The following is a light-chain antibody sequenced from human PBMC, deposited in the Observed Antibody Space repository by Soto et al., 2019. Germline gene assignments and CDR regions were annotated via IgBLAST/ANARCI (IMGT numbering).Light chain of an antibody. CDR3: ISYTSSSTWV. CDR2: EVS. CDR1: SSDVGAYNY. J-gene: IGLJ3*02. V-gene: IGLV2-14*01. Sequence: QSALTQPASVSGSPGQSITISCTGTSSDVGAYNYVSWYQQHPGKAPKLMIYEVSNRPSGVSDRFSGSMSGNTASLTISGLQAEDESDYYCISYTSSSTWVFGGGTKLTVL.